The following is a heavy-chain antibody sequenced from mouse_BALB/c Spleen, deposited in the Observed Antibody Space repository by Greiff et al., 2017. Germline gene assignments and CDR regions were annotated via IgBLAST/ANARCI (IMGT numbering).Heavy chain of an antibody. Sequence: EVHLVESGGGLVQPGGSLKLSCAASGFTFSSYGMSWVRQTPDKRLELVATINSNGGSTYYPDSVKGRFTISRDNAKNTLYLQMSSLKSEDTAMYYCARDRAPLSCYAMDYWGQGTSVTVSS. CDR2: INSNGGST. J-gene: IGHJ4*01. CDR3: ARDRAPLSCYAMDY. CDR1: GFTFSSYG. D-gene: IGHD2-3*01. V-gene: IGHV5-6-3*01.